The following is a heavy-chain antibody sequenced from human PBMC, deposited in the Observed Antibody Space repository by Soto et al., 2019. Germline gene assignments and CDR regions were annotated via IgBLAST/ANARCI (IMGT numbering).Heavy chain of an antibody. D-gene: IGHD2-2*01. Sequence: QVQLVQSGAEVKKPGSSVKVSCKASGGTFSSYAISWVRQAPGQGLEWMGGIIPTFGTANYAQQFQGRVTITADESTSTAYMELSSLRSEDTAVYYCARAPEYCISTSCYLDYWGQGTLVTVSS. J-gene: IGHJ4*02. V-gene: IGHV1-69*12. CDR2: IIPTFGTA. CDR3: ARAPEYCISTSCYLDY. CDR1: GGTFSSYA.